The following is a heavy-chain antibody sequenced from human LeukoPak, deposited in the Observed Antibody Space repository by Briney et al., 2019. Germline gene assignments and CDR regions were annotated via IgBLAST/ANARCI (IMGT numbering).Heavy chain of an antibody. J-gene: IGHJ3*02. D-gene: IGHD4-11*01. CDR3: ARDSPWETVTQAFDI. V-gene: IGHV3-48*01. CDR2: ISSSSSTI. Sequence: GGSLRLSCAASGFTFSSYSMNWVRQAPGKGLEWVSYISSSSSTIYYADSVKGRFTISRDNAKNSLYLQMNSLRAEDTAVYYCARDSPWETVTQAFDIWGQGTMVTVSS. CDR1: GFTFSSYS.